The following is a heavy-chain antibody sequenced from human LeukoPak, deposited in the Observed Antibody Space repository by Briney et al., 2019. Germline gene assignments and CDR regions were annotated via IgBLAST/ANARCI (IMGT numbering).Heavy chain of an antibody. Sequence: GRSLRLSYAASGFTFSSYGMHWVRQAPGKGLEWVAVISYDGSSKYYADSVKGRFTISRGNSKNTLYLQMNSLRAEDTAVYYCAKAASGFGYYYGMDVWGKGTTVTVSS. CDR2: ISYDGSSK. V-gene: IGHV3-30*18. CDR3: AKAASGFGYYYGMDV. J-gene: IGHJ6*04. CDR1: GFTFSSYG. D-gene: IGHD3-3*01.